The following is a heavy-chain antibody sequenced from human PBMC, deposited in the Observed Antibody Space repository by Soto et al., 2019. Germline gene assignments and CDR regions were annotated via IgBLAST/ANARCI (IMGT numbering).Heavy chain of an antibody. J-gene: IGHJ6*02. CDR1: GFTFSSYA. CDR3: AKGYCSGGSCYPLDGMDV. V-gene: IGHV3-23*01. D-gene: IGHD2-15*01. CDR2: ISGSGGST. Sequence: GXSLRLSCAASGFTFSSYAMSWVRQAPVKGLEWVSAISGSGGSTYYADSVKGRFTISRDNSKNTLYLQMNSLRAEDTAVYYCAKGYCSGGSCYPLDGMDVWGQGTTVTVSS.